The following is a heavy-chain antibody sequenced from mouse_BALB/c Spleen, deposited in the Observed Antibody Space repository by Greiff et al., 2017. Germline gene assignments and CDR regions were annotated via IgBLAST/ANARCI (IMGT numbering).Heavy chain of an antibody. Sequence: EVQRVESGGGLVKPGGSLKLSCAASGFTFSSYAMSWVRQSPEKRLEWVAEISSGGSYTYYPDTVTGRFTISRDNAKNTLYLEMSSLRSEDTAMYYCARKYGNYYAFDYWGQGTPVTVTA. V-gene: IGHV5-9-4*01. CDR1: GFTFSSYA. D-gene: IGHD2-10*02. CDR2: ISSGGSYT. J-gene: IGHJ4*01. CDR3: ARKYGNYYAFDY.